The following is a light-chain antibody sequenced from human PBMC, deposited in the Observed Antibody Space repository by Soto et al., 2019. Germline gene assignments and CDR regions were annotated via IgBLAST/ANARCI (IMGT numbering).Light chain of an antibody. CDR1: SSDVGGYNY. CDR3: CSYAGSYPVV. CDR2: DVS. Sequence: QSVLTQPRSVSGSPGQSVTISCTGTSSDVGGYNYVSWYQQHPGKAPKLMIYDVSKRPSGVPDRFSGSKSGNTASLTISGLQAEDEADYYCCSYAGSYPVVFGGGNKVTVL. J-gene: IGLJ2*01. V-gene: IGLV2-11*01.